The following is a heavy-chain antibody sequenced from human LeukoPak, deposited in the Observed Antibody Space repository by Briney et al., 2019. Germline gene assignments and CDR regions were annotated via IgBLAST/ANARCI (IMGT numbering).Heavy chain of an antibody. CDR2: IYTSGST. CDR1: GGSISSYY. D-gene: IGHD3-10*01. V-gene: IGHV4-4*07. CDR3: ASRSGSYYPYFDY. J-gene: IGHJ4*02. Sequence: SETLSLTCTVSGGSISSYYWSWIRQPAGKGLEWIGRIYTSGSTTYNPSLKSRVTISVDKSKNQFSLKLSSVTAADTAVYYCASRSGSYYPYFDYWGQGTLVTVSS.